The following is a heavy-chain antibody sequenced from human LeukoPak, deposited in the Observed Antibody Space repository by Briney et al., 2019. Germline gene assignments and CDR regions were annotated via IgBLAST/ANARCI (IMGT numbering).Heavy chain of an antibody. V-gene: IGHV3-30*18. CDR3: TKDHFQGGAPSAFDL. J-gene: IGHJ3*01. CDR2: ISYDGSTQ. CDR1: GFTFSPYA. Sequence: GGSLRLTCAASGFTFSPYAMHWVRQAPGQGLEWVALISYDGSTQQYADSVKGRFTISGDKSKNTLYLQMNSLRSEDTAVYYCTKDHFQGGAPSAFDLWGQGTMVTVSS. D-gene: IGHD2/OR15-2a*01.